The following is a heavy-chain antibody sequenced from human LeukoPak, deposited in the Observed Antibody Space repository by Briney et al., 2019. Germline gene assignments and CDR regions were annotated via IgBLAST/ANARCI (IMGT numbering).Heavy chain of an antibody. J-gene: IGHJ6*02. Sequence: QPGGSLRLSCAASGFTVSSNYMNWVRQAPGKGLEWVSVIYSGGSTYYADSVKGRFTISRDNSKNTLYLQMNSLRAEDTAVYYCARAPSYDYGMDVWGQGTTVTVSS. CDR1: GFTVSSNY. V-gene: IGHV3-53*01. CDR2: IYSGGST. CDR3: ARAPSYDYGMDV.